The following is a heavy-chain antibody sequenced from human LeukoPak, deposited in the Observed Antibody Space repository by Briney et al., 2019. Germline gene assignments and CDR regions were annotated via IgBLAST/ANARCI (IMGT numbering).Heavy chain of an antibody. CDR2: IYYSGST. V-gene: IGHV4-30-4*01. J-gene: IGHJ5*02. Sequence: SQTLSLTCTVSGGSISSGDYYWSWIRQPPGKGLEWIGYIYYSGSTYYNPSLKSRLTISVDTSKNQFSLKLSSVTAADTAVYYCAGDSGGTGSGGSCYSFDRWGQGTLVTVSS. CDR1: GGSISSGDYY. D-gene: IGHD2-15*01. CDR3: AGDSGGTGSGGSCYSFDR.